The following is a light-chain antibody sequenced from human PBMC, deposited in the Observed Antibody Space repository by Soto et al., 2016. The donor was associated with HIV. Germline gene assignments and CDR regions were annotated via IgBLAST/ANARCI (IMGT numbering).Light chain of an antibody. CDR3: QAWDSSTGV. Sequence: SYELTQPPSVSVSPGQTVSITCSGDKLGDKYACWHQQKPGQSPVLVIYQDTKRPSGIPERFSGSNSGNTATLTISGTQAMDEADYYCQAWDSSTGVFGGGTKLTVL. J-gene: IGLJ2*01. CDR2: QDT. V-gene: IGLV3-1*01. CDR1: KLGDKY.